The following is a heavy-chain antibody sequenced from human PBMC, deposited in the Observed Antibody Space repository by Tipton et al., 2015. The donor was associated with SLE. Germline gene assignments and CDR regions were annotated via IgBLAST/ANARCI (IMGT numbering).Heavy chain of an antibody. D-gene: IGHD3-10*01. Sequence: LRLSCTVSGGSISSYYWSWIRQPAGKGLEWIGRIYTSGSTNYNPSLKSRVTISVDTSKNQFSLKLSSVTAADTAVYYCASGGSRGGIDYWGQGTLVTVSS. V-gene: IGHV4-4*07. CDR1: GGSISSYY. CDR3: ASGGSRGGIDY. J-gene: IGHJ4*02. CDR2: IYTSGST.